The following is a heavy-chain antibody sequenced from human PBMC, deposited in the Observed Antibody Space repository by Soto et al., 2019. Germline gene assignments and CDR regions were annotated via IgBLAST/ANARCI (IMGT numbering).Heavy chain of an antibody. CDR2: IYYSGST. CDR3: ARRYGANFDY. J-gene: IGHJ4*02. Sequence: QVQLQESGPGLVKPSETLSLTCTVSGGSISSYYWSWIRQPPGKGLEWIGYIYYSGSTNYNPSLKSRVTISVDTSKNQFSLKLSSVTAADPAVYYWARRYGANFDYWGQGTLVTVSS. CDR1: GGSISSYY. D-gene: IGHD4-17*01. V-gene: IGHV4-59*08.